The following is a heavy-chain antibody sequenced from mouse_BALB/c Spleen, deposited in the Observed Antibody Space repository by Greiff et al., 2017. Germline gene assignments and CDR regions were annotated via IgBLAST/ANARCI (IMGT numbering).Heavy chain of an antibody. CDR2: IYPGDGDT. V-gene: IGHV1-87*01. Sequence: QVQLQQSGAELARPGASVKLSCKASGYTFTSYWMQWVKQRPGQGLEWIGAIYPGDGDTRYTQKFKGKATLTADKSSSTAYMQLSSLASEDSAVYYCASVQYYYAMDYWGQGTSVTVSS. J-gene: IGHJ4*01. CDR3: ASVQYYYAMDY. CDR1: GYTFTSYW.